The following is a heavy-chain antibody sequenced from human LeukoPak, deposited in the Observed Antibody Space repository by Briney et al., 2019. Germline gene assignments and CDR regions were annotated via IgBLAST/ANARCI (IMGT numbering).Heavy chain of an antibody. CDR2: IYSSGSS. D-gene: IGHD5-12*01. V-gene: IGHV4-4*07. Sequence: NPSETLSLTCTVSGGSISSYYWSWIRQPAGKELEWIGRIYSSGSSSFNPSLKSRVTMSVDTSKNQFSLKLSSVTAADTAVYYCARERAGSGYNGHDGGWFDPWGQGTLVAVSS. CDR1: GGSISSYY. CDR3: ARERAGSGYNGHDGGWFDP. J-gene: IGHJ5*02.